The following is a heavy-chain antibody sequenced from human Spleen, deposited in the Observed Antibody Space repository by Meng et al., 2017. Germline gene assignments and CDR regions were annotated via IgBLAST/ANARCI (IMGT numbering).Heavy chain of an antibody. D-gene: IGHD4-17*01. CDR3: AKVSHSGDYDPNYFDY. CDR2: TSGSGYST. J-gene: IGHJ4*02. Sequence: GESLKISCAASGFTFSSYAMSWVRQAPGKGLEWVSATSGSGYSTYYTDSVKGRFTISRDNSKNTLSLQMNSLRAEDTAVYYCAKVSHSGDYDPNYFDYWGQGTLVTVSS. V-gene: IGHV3-23*01. CDR1: GFTFSSYA.